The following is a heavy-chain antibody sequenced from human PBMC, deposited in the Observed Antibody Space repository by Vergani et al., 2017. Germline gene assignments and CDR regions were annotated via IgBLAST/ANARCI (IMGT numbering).Heavy chain of an antibody. CDR1: GFTFSSYW. CDR3: AKAGSVTSGSLQYNYYMDV. Sequence: VQLVESGGGLVQPGGSLRLSCAASGFTFSSYWMSWVRQAPGKGLEWVAVISNDGSKKYYADSVKGRFTISRDNSKNTLDLQMNSLRTQDTAVYYCAKAGSVTSGSLQYNYYMDVWGKGTTVTVS. CDR2: ISNDGSKK. D-gene: IGHD3-10*01. V-gene: IGHV3-30*18. J-gene: IGHJ6*03.